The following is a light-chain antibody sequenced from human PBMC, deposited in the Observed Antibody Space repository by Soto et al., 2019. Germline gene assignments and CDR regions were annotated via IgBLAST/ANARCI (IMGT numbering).Light chain of an antibody. CDR3: FSYAGTNTVV. J-gene: IGLJ2*01. V-gene: IGLV2-23*01. CDR2: EGS. Sequence: QSVLTQPASVSGSPGQSITISCTGTSSDVGNYNFVSWYQQYPGKAPKAMIYEGSKRPSGVSNRFSGSKSGNTASLTISGLQAEDEADYYCFSYAGTNTVVFGGGTKVTVL. CDR1: SSDVGNYNF.